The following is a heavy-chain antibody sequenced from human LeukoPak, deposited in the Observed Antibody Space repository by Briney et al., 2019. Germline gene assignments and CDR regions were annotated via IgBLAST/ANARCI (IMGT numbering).Heavy chain of an antibody. V-gene: IGHV3-23*01. CDR3: AKEVARTIFGVVRGLDY. J-gene: IGHJ4*02. CDR1: GFTFSSYA. CDR2: ISGSGGST. D-gene: IGHD3-3*01. Sequence: GGSLRLSCAASGFTFSSYAMGWVRQAPGKGLEWVSAISGSGGSTYYADSVKGRFTISRDNSKNTLYLQMNSLRAEDTAVYYCAKEVARTIFGVVRGLDYWGQGTLVTVSS.